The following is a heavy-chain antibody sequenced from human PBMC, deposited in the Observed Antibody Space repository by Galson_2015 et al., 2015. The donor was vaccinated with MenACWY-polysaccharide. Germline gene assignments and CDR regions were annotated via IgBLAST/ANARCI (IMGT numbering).Heavy chain of an antibody. J-gene: IGHJ4*02. V-gene: IGHV5-51*01. CDR2: IYPSDSDT. D-gene: IGHD2-2*02. Sequence: QSGAEVKKPGESLKISCKGSGYSYTSYRIGWVRQMPGKGMEWMGMIYPSDSDTRYSPSFQGQVTISADKSISTAYLQWSSLRASDTAIYYCVRHLYADFWGQGTLVTVSS. CDR3: VRHLYADF. CDR1: GYSYTSYR.